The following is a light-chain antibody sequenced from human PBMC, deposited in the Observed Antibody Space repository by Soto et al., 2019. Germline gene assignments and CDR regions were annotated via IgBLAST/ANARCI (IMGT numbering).Light chain of an antibody. CDR1: RAISTY. J-gene: IGKJ1*01. Sequence: DIQLTQSPSFLSASVGDRVTITCRASRAISTYLAWYQQKPGTAPKLLIYTASTLQSGVPSRFSGSGSGTEFSLSISSLQPEDFATYYCQHLDGYPRTFGQGTKVEIK. CDR2: TAS. CDR3: QHLDGYPRT. V-gene: IGKV1-9*01.